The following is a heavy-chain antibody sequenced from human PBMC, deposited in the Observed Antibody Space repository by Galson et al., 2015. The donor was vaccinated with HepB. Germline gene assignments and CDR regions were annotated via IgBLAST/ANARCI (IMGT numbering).Heavy chain of an antibody. CDR1: GFTFSSYS. Sequence: SLRLSCAASGFTFSSYSMNWVRQAPGKGLEWVSSISSSSYIYYADSVKGRFTISRDNAKNSLYLQMNSLRAEDTAVYYCARAARYYYDSSGYYIDYWGQGTLVTVSS. V-gene: IGHV3-21*01. J-gene: IGHJ4*02. CDR2: ISSSSYI. CDR3: ARAARYYYDSSGYYIDY. D-gene: IGHD3-22*01.